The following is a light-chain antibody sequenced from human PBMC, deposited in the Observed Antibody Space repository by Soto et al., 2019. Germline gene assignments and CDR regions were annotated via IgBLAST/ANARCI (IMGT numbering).Light chain of an antibody. J-gene: IGKJ2*01. CDR1: QSVNNNY. CDR2: GAS. CDR3: QQYGSSQYT. V-gene: IGKV3-20*01. Sequence: EIVLTQSPGTLSLSQGERATLSCRASQSVNNNYLAWYQQKPGQAPRLLIYGASSRATGIPDRCSGSGSGTDFTLTISRLEPEDFAVYYCQQYGSSQYTFGQGTKLEIK.